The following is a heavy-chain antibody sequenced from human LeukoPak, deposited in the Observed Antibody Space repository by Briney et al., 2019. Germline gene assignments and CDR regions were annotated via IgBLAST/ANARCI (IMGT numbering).Heavy chain of an antibody. V-gene: IGHV3-74*01. D-gene: IGHD6-19*01. Sequence: GGSLRLSCAASGFTFSSYWMHWVRQAPGKGLVWVSTITSDGDNTYSADSVKGRITFSRDNSKNTLSLQLRSLRAEDTAVYYCAKDLSYTSGSSDYWGQGTLVTVSS. CDR1: GFTFSSYW. J-gene: IGHJ4*02. CDR2: ITSDGDNT. CDR3: AKDLSYTSGSSDY.